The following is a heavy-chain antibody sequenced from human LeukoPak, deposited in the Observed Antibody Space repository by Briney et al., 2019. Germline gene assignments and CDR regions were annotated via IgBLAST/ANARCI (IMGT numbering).Heavy chain of an antibody. J-gene: IGHJ4*02. CDR1: GFTFSSYA. V-gene: IGHV3-30*01. CDR3: AREKGSDGGY. CDR2: ISYDGSNK. D-gene: IGHD1-26*01. Sequence: GGSLRLSCAASGFTFSSYAMHWVRQAPGKGLEWVAVISYDGSNKYYADSVKGRFTISRDNSKNTLYLQMNSLRAEDTAVYYCAREKGSDGGYWGQGTLVTVSS.